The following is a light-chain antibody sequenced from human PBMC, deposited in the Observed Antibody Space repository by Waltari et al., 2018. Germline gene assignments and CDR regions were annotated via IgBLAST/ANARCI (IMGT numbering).Light chain of an antibody. Sequence: EIVLTQSPGTLSLSPGERAPLSCRASQSVGTSLAWYQQKRGQAPRPLIYGTFSRATGIPDRFSGSGSGTDFSLTISRLEPEDYAVYYCQHYVRLPATFGQGTKVEIK. CDR1: QSVGTS. CDR2: GTF. CDR3: QHYVRLPAT. J-gene: IGKJ1*01. V-gene: IGKV3-20*01.